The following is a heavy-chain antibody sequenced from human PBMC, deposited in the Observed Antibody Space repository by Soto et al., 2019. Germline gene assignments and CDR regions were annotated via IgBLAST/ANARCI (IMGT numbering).Heavy chain of an antibody. CDR3: AKDNWFSTSCYRLYNWFDP. Sequence: QVQLVESGGGVVQPGRSLRLSCAASGFTFSSYGMHWVRQAPGKGLEWVAVISYDGSNKHYADSVKGRFTISRDNSKNTLYLQMNSLRAEDTAVYYCAKDNWFSTSCYRLYNWFDPWGQGTLVTVSS. CDR1: GFTFSSYG. D-gene: IGHD2-2*01. V-gene: IGHV3-30*18. J-gene: IGHJ5*02. CDR2: ISYDGSNK.